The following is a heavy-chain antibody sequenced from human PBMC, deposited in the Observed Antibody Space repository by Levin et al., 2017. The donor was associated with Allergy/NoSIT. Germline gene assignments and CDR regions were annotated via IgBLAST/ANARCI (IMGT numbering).Heavy chain of an antibody. Sequence: GGSLRLSCAASGFTLSSYSMNWVRQAPGKGLEWVSYISSSSNIIYYGDSVKGRFTISRDNAKNSLYLQMNSLRAEDTAVYYCARGGSSWDRGFDYWGQGTLVTVSS. D-gene: IGHD6-13*01. V-gene: IGHV3-48*01. CDR3: ARGGSSWDRGFDY. J-gene: IGHJ4*02. CDR1: GFTLSSYS. CDR2: ISSSSNII.